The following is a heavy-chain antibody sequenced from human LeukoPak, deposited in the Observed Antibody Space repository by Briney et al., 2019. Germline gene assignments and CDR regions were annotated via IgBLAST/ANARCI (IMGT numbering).Heavy chain of an antibody. D-gene: IGHD5-12*01. CDR1: GGSFSGYY. CDR3: ARLGVGYSGYDSGKY. V-gene: IGHV4-34*01. CDR2: INHSGST. Sequence: SETLSLTCAVYGGSFSGYYWSWIRQPPGKGLEWIGEINHSGSTNYNPSLKSRVTISVDTSKNQFSLKLSSVTAADTAVYYCARLGVGYSGYDSGKYWGQGTLVTVSS. J-gene: IGHJ4*02.